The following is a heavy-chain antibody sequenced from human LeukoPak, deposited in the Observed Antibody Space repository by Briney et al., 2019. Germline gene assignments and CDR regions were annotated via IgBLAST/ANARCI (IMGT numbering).Heavy chain of an antibody. J-gene: IGHJ4*02. Sequence: GGSLRLSCAASGFTFSSYGMHWVRQAPGKGLEWVSTISGTADDTHDADSVKGRFTISRDNFNNVLYLQMNSLRAEDTAVYYCAKSPYIATHIYFEYWGQGVLVTVSS. CDR2: ISGTADDT. D-gene: IGHD6-6*01. CDR1: GFTFSSYG. CDR3: AKSPYIATHIYFEY. V-gene: IGHV3-23*01.